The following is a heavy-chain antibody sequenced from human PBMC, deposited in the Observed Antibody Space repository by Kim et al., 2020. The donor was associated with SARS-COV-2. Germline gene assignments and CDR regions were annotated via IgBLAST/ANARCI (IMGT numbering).Heavy chain of an antibody. CDR3: AKALGSSGPDNFDY. D-gene: IGHD6-6*01. CDR1: GFTFSSYA. Sequence: GGSLRLSCAASGFTFSSYAMSWVRQAPGKGLEWVSVIYSGGSSTYYADSVKGRFTISRDNSKNTLYLQMNSLRAEDTAVYYCAKALGSSGPDNFDYCGQGTLVTVSS. J-gene: IGHJ4*02. V-gene: IGHV3-23*03. CDR2: IYSGGSST.